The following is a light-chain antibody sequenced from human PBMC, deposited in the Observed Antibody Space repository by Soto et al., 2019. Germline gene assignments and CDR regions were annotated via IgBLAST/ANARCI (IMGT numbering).Light chain of an antibody. CDR1: QSVLYNSNNKNY. CDR2: WAS. V-gene: IGKV4-1*01. J-gene: IGKJ1*01. CDR3: QQYFSSPCT. Sequence: DIVMTQSPDSLAVSLGERATINCKSSQSVLYNSNNKNYLAWYQQKSGQSPKLLIYWASTRESGVPDRFSGSGSGTEFTLTINSRQADDVAVYYCQQYFSSPCTFGQGTKVEIK.